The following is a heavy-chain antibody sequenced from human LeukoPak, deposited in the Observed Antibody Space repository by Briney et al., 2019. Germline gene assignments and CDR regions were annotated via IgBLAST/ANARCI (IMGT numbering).Heavy chain of an antibody. CDR3: ARDIDSGYYYFDY. Sequence: PGGSLRLSCAASGFTFSTYEMNWVRQAPGKGLEWVSYISSSGSTIYYADSVKGRFTISRDNAKNSLYLQMNSLRAEDTAVYYCARDIDSGYYYFDYWGQGTLVTVSS. CDR2: ISSSGSTI. J-gene: IGHJ4*02. CDR1: GFTFSTYE. V-gene: IGHV3-48*03. D-gene: IGHD5-12*01.